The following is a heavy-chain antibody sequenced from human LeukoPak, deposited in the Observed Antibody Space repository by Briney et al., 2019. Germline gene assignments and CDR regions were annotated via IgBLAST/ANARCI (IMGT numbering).Heavy chain of an antibody. CDR1: EFTFSNYA. D-gene: IGHD1-14*01. V-gene: IGHV3-23*01. CDR3: AKGSGINHYHWIDP. J-gene: IGHJ5*02. CDR2: ISGGGGST. Sequence: PGGSLRLSCAASEFTFSNYAMNWVRQAPGEGLEWVSGISGGGGSTYYADSVKGRFTISRDNSKNTLYLQMDSLRAEDTALYYCAKGSGINHYHWIDPWGQGTLVTVSS.